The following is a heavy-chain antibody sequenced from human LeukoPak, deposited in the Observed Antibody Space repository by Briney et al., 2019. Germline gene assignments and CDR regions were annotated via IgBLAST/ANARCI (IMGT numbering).Heavy chain of an antibody. D-gene: IGHD6-13*01. Sequence: GGSLRLSCAASGFTFSSYWMSWVRQAPGKGLEWVANIKQDGSEKYYVDSVKGRFTISRDNAKNSLYLQMNSLRAEDTAVYYCARDTPPYSSSWYPFYYYYYYMDVWGKGTTVTVSS. CDR3: ARDTPPYSSSWYPFYYYYYYMDV. J-gene: IGHJ6*03. CDR2: IKQDGSEK. CDR1: GFTFSSYW. V-gene: IGHV3-7*01.